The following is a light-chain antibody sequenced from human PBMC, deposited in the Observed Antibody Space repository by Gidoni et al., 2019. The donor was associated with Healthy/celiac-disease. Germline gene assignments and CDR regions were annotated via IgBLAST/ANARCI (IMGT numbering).Light chain of an antibody. Sequence: DIQMTQSPSSLSASVGDRVTITCRASQSISSYLNWYQQKPGKAPKLLIYAASSLQSGVPSRFSGSGSGTDFTLTISSLQPEDFATYYCQQSYSTRYTFXHGTKLEI. V-gene: IGKV1-39*01. CDR3: QQSYSTRYT. J-gene: IGKJ2*01. CDR2: AAS. CDR1: QSISSY.